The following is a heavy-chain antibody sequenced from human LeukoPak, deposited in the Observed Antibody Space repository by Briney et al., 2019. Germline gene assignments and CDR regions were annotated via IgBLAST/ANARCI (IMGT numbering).Heavy chain of an antibody. CDR2: INHSGST. D-gene: IGHD3-22*01. V-gene: IGHV4-34*01. J-gene: IGHJ4*02. CDR3: ARGGKTYYYDSSGYYPLRLFDY. Sequence: SETLSLTCAVYGGSFSGYYWSWIRQPPGKGLEWIGEINHSGSTKYNPSLKSRVTISVDTSKNQFSLKLSSVTAADTAVYYCARGGKTYYYDSSGYYPLRLFDYWGQGTLVTVSS. CDR1: GGSFSGYY.